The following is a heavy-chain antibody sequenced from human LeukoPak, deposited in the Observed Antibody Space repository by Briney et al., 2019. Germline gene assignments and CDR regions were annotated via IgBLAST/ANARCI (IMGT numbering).Heavy chain of an antibody. CDR2: IYYSRST. J-gene: IGHJ4*02. CDR3: ARDGYNSGYFDY. V-gene: IGHV4-30-4*02. CDR1: GASISSGGYY. Sequence: PSDTLSLTCTVSGASISSGGYYWTWIRQPPGKGLEWVGYIYYSRSTSYSPSLKSRLTISVDTSKNQFSRKLSSVTAADTAVYYCARDGYNSGYFDYWGQGTLVTVSS. D-gene: IGHD5-24*01.